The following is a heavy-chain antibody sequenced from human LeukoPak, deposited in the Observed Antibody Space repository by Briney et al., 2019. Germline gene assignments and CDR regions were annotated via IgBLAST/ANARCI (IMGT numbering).Heavy chain of an antibody. CDR1: GFTFSSYG. CDR2: IWYDGSNK. Sequence: GRSLRLSCAASGFTFSSYGMHWVRQAPGKGLEWVAVIWYDGSNKYYADSVKGRFTISRDNSKNTLYLQMNSLRAEDTAVYYCARDVPAYYYDSSGYTDAFDIWGQGTMVTVSS. V-gene: IGHV3-33*01. D-gene: IGHD3-22*01. CDR3: ARDVPAYYYDSSGYTDAFDI. J-gene: IGHJ3*02.